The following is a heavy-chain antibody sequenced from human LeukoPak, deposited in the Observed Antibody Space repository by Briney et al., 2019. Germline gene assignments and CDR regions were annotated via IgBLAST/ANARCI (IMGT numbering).Heavy chain of an antibody. J-gene: IGHJ4*02. CDR1: GYTFTAYY. D-gene: IGHD3-9*01. V-gene: IGHV1-2*02. CDR3: ARGYDLLTGYHYYFDS. Sequence: ASVKVSCKTSGYTFTAYYSHWVRQAPGQGLEWMGWINPNSGGTNYAQNFQGRVTMTGDASITTAYMELSSLRSDDTAVYYCARGYDLLTGYHYYFDSWGQGTLVTVSS. CDR2: INPNSGGT.